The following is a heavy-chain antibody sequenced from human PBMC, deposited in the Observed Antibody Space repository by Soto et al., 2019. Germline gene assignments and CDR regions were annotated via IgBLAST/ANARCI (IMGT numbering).Heavy chain of an antibody. CDR2: ISGSGGSA. D-gene: IGHD3-9*01. J-gene: IGHJ6*02. Sequence: PRGSLRLSCAASQFTFGTYAITWVRQAPGKGLEWVSLISGSGGSAYYADSVEGRFTISRDNSKNTLFLHMSSGRAEDLAVSNCARDWSKFSYNYPYYYAMDAWGQGNTVT. CDR1: QFTFGTYA. V-gene: IGHV3-23*01. CDR3: ARDWSKFSYNYPYYYAMDA.